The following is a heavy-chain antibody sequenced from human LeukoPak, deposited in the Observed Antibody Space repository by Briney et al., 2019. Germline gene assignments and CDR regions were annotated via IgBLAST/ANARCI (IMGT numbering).Heavy chain of an antibody. J-gene: IGHJ4*02. CDR3: AKAPVTTCSRAYCYPFDY. V-gene: IGHV3-23*01. D-gene: IGHD2-21*01. CDR2: ISGSGGST. CDR1: GFTFSSYA. Sequence: GGSLRLSCAASGFTFSSYAMSWIRQAPGKGLEWVSAISGSGGSTYYADSVKGRFTISRDSSKNTLYLQMNRLRAEDAAVYYCAKAPVTTCSRAYCYPFDYWGQGTLVTVSS.